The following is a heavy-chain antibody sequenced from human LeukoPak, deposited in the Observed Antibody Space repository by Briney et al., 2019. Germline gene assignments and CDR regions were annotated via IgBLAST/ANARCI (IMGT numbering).Heavy chain of an antibody. CDR2: IYYSGST. CDR3: ARNRGWFDP. CDR1: GGSISSHY. J-gene: IGHJ5*02. D-gene: IGHD3-10*01. Sequence: SETLSLTCTVSGGSISSHYWSWIRQPPGKGLEWIGYIYYSGSTNYNPSLKSRVTISVDTSKNQFSLKLSSVTAADTAVYYCARNRGWFDPWGQGTLVTVSS. V-gene: IGHV4-59*11.